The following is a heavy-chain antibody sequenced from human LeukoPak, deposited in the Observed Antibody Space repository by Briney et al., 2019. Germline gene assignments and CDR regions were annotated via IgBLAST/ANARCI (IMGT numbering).Heavy chain of an antibody. J-gene: IGHJ5*02. CDR1: GGSISSYY. CDR2: IYYSGST. V-gene: IGHV4-59*01. D-gene: IGHD3-3*01. CDR3: ARGRTIFGVANWFDP. Sequence: SETLSLTCTVSGGSISSYYWSWIRQPPGKGLEWIGYIYYSGSTNYNPSLKSRVTIPVDTSKNQFSLKLSSVTAADTAVYYCARGRTIFGVANWFDPWGQGTLVTVSS.